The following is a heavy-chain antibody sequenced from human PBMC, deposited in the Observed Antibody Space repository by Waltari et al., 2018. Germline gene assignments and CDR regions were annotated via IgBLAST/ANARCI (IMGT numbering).Heavy chain of an antibody. CDR3: ARDPGGSYYEYYFDY. CDR1: GFTFSSYG. J-gene: IGHJ4*02. CDR2: IWYDGSNK. V-gene: IGHV3-33*01. D-gene: IGHD1-26*01. Sequence: QVQLVESGGGVVQPGRSLRLSCAASGFTFSSYGMHWVRPAPGKGLEWVAVIWYDGSNKYYADSVKGRFTISRDNSKNTLYLQMNSLRAEDTAVYYCARDPGGSYYEYYFDYWGQGTLVTVSS.